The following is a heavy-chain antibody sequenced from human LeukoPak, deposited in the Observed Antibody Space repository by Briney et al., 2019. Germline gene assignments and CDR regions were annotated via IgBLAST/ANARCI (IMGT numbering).Heavy chain of an antibody. CDR3: SSAASGQPDY. CDR1: GFSFSGYA. D-gene: IGHD6-13*01. J-gene: IGHJ4*02. V-gene: IGHV3-30*03. Sequence: GGSLRLSCAASGFSFSGYAMHWIRQAPGKGLEWAALISFNGNYEDYTQSVKGRFTISRDNSKNTLFLQMNSLRPEDTAVYYCSSAASGQPDYWGQGTLVIVSS. CDR2: ISFNGNYE.